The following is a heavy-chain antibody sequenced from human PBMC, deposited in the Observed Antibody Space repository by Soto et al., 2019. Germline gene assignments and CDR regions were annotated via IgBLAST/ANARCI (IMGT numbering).Heavy chain of an antibody. CDR3: ARPAVADYFDY. J-gene: IGHJ4*02. CDR2: ISYDGSNK. CDR1: GFTFSSYA. V-gene: IGHV3-30-3*01. Sequence: QVQLVETGGGVVQPGRSLRLSCAAPGFTFSSYAMHWVRQAPGKGLEWVAVISYDGSNKYYADSVKGRFTISRDNSKNTLYLQMNSLRAEDTAVYYCARPAVADYFDYWGQGTLVTVSS. D-gene: IGHD6-19*01.